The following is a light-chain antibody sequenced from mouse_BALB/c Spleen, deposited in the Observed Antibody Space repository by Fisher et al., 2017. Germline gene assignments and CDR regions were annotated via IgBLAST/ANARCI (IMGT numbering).Light chain of an antibody. CDR3: QQRSSYPFT. CDR2: DTS. CDR1: SSVSY. V-gene: IGKV4-59*01. Sequence: IVLTQTPAIMSASPGEKVTMTCSASSSVSYMHWYQQKSGTSPKRWIYDTSKLASGVPARFSGSGSGTSYSLTISSMEAEDAATYYCQQRSSYPFTFGSGTELEIK. J-gene: IGKJ4*01.